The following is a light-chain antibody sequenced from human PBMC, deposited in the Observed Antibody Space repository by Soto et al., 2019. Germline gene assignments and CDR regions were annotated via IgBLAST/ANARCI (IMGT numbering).Light chain of an antibody. CDR2: EGT. Sequence: QSALTQPASVSGSPGQSITICCTGTSSDVGSYNLVSWYQHHPGKAPKLIIYEGTKRPSGVSNRFSGSKSCNTASLTISGLQTEDEADYYCCSYAGNTTWVFGGGTKLTVL. J-gene: IGLJ3*02. CDR1: SSDVGSYNL. V-gene: IGLV2-23*01. CDR3: CSYAGNTTWV.